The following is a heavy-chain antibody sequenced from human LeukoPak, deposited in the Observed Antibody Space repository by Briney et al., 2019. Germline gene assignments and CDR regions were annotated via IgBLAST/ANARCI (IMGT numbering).Heavy chain of an antibody. CDR3: AREWPSGSSTRFDY. CDR1: GYTFTGYY. D-gene: IGHD6-6*01. Sequence: ASVKVSCKASGYTFTGYYMHWVRQAPGQGLEWMGWINPNSGGTNYAQKLQGRVTMTRDTSISTAYMELSRLRSDDTAVYYCAREWPSGSSTRFDYWGQGTLVTVSS. CDR2: INPNSGGT. V-gene: IGHV1-2*02. J-gene: IGHJ4*02.